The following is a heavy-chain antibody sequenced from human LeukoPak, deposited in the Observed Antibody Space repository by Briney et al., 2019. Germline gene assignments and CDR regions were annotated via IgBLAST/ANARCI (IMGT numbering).Heavy chain of an antibody. CDR1: GFTFSDYW. CDR2: INSGGSSR. CDR3: ARGTSRYMDV. V-gene: IGHV3-74*01. J-gene: IGHJ6*03. D-gene: IGHD1/OR15-1a*01. Sequence: GGSLRLSCAASGFTFSDYWMHWVRQVPGKGLVWVSRINSGGSSRSSADPVKGRFTISRDNGKNTLYLQMSSLSAEDTAVYYCARGTSRYMDVWGKGTTVTVSS.